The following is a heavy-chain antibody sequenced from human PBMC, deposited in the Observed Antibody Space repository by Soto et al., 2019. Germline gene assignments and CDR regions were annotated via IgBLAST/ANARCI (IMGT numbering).Heavy chain of an antibody. Sequence: GSLRLSCAAYGFTFRSYWMHWVRQAPGKGLVWVSRINSDGSSTSYADSVKGRFTISRDNAKNTLYLQMNSLRAEDTAIYYCAKDRLYDFWSGPPFDYWGQGTLVTVSS. J-gene: IGHJ4*02. CDR3: AKDRLYDFWSGPPFDY. CDR2: INSDGSST. CDR1: GFTFRSYW. V-gene: IGHV3-74*01. D-gene: IGHD3-3*01.